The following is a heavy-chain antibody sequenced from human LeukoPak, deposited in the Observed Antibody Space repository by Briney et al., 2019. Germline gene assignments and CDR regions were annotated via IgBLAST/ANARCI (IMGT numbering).Heavy chain of an antibody. CDR1: GYTFTGYY. CDR2: INPNSGGT. Sequence: ASVKVSCKASGYTFTGYYMHWVRQAPGQGLEWMGWINPNSGGTNYAQKFQGRVTMTRDASISTAYMELSRLRADDTAVYYCARGPYGGNSFWFYPWGQGTLVTVSS. J-gene: IGHJ5*02. CDR3: ARGPYGGNSFWFYP. V-gene: IGHV1-2*02. D-gene: IGHD4-23*01.